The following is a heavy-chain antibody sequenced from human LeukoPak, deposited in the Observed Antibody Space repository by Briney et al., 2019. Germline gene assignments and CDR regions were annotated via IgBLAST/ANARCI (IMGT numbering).Heavy chain of an antibody. J-gene: IGHJ4*02. D-gene: IGHD6-13*01. CDR3: AKDFGGSAYSSSWSFDY. V-gene: IGHV3-48*04. CDR2: ISSSSSTI. CDR1: GFTFSSYA. Sequence: GGSLRLSCAASGFTFSSYAMSWVRQAPGKGLEWVSYISSSSSTIYYADSVKGRFTISRDNAKNSLYLQMNSLRAEDTAVYYCAKDFGGSAYSSSWSFDYWGQGTLVTVSS.